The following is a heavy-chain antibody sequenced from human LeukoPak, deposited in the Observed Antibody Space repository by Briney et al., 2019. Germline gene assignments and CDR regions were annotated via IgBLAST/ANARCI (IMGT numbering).Heavy chain of an antibody. Sequence: PGGSLRLSCAASGFTFGDTWMNWVRQVPGQGLEWVASIKQGGSEKFYVASVKGRFTISRDNGKSSLYLQMNSLRAEDTALYYCATSYDMGWLIGYWGQGTLVTVSS. V-gene: IGHV3-7*03. CDR3: ATSYDMGWLIGY. D-gene: IGHD3/OR15-3a*01. CDR1: GFTFGDTW. J-gene: IGHJ4*02. CDR2: IKQGGSEK.